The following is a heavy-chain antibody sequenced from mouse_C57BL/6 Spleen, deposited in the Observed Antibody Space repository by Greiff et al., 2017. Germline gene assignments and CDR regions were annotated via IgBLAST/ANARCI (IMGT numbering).Heavy chain of an antibody. J-gene: IGHJ2*01. D-gene: IGHD1-1*01. V-gene: IGHV1-59*01. CDR2: IDPSDSYT. CDR1: GYTFTSYW. Sequence: QVQLQQPGAELVRPGTSVKLSCKASGYTFTSYWMPWVKQRPGQGLEWIGVIDPSDSYTNYNQKFKGKATLTVDTSSSTAYMQLSSLTSEDSAVYYCARCPYYYGSSPCYFDYWGQGTTLTVSS. CDR3: ARCPYYYGSSPCYFDY.